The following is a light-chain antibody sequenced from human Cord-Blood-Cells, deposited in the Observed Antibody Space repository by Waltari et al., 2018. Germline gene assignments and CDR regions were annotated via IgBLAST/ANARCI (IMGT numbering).Light chain of an antibody. CDR1: QGISSW. CDR3: QQANSFPRT. J-gene: IGKJ1*01. V-gene: IGKV1-12*01. CDR2: AAS. Sequence: EIQMTQSPSSVSASVGDRVTITCRASQGISSWLAWYQQKPGKAPKLLIYAASSLQSRVPSRISGRGSGTAVTLTTSSLQPEDFATDYCQQANSFPRTFGQGTKVEIK.